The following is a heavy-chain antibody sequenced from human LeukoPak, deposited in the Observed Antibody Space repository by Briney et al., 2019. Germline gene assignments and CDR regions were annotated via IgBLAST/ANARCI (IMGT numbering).Heavy chain of an antibody. CDR2: ISAYTGNT. CDR1: VNIFPKFG. V-gene: IGHV1-18*01. D-gene: IGHD2-8*01. Sequence: ASLEISCKASVNIFPKFGVNWVRQAPGGGLEWMGWISAYTGNTFYAPTVQDRVTMTTDTSTDTAYMELRNLISDDTAFYYCALIEGDDFFDNWGQGTLVIVSS. J-gene: IGHJ4*02. CDR3: ALIEGDDFFDN.